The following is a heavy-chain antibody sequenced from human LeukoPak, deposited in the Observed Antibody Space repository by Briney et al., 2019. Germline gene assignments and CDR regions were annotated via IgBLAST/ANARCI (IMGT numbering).Heavy chain of an antibody. CDR2: INHSGST. CDR1: GGSFSGYY. Sequence: SETLSLTCAVYGGSFSGYYWSWIRQPPGKGLEWIGEINHSGSTSYNPSLKSRVTISVDTSKNQFSLKLSSVTAADTAVYYCARGPVITIFGVVITAASNWFDPWGQGTLVTVSS. J-gene: IGHJ5*02. CDR3: ARGPVITIFGVVITAASNWFDP. D-gene: IGHD3-3*01. V-gene: IGHV4-34*01.